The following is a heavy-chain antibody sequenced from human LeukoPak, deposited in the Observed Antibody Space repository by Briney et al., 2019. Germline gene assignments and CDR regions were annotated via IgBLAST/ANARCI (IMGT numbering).Heavy chain of an antibody. D-gene: IGHD5-24*01. J-gene: IGHJ4*02. CDR2: IIPSGHTT. CDR3: DDRWLQFCC. V-gene: IGHV3-23*01. CDR1: GFTFSSHG. Sequence: GGSLRLSCAASGFTFSSHGMNWVRQAPGKGLEWVSGIIPSGHTTYYADSVRGRFTISRDNSRNTVYLQMNSLRAEDTAVYAKDDRWLQFCCWGQGTLVTVSA.